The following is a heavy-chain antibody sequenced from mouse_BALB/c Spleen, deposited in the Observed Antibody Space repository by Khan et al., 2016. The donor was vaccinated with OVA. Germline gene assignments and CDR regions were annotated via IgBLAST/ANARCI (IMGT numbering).Heavy chain of an antibody. Sequence: VQLQESGPGLVAPSQSLSITCTVSGFSLTSYDISWIRQPPGKGLEWLGVIWTGGGTNYNSAFMSRLSISKDNSKSHVFLKMNSLQSDDTAIYYCVRRGNYYGSFYWYFDVWGAGTTVTVSS. CDR3: VRRGNYYGSFYWYFDV. J-gene: IGHJ1*01. CDR2: IWTGGGT. V-gene: IGHV2-9-2*01. CDR1: GFSLTSYD. D-gene: IGHD1-1*01.